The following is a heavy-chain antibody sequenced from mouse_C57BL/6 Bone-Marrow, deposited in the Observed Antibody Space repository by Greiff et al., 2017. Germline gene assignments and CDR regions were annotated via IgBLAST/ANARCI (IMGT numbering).Heavy chain of an antibody. J-gene: IGHJ2*01. CDR3: ARYGYYEYYFDY. Sequence: DVQLQESGPGLVKPSQSLSLTCSVTGYSITSGYYWNWIRQFPGNKLEWMGYISYDGSNNYNPSLKNRISITRDTSKNQFFLKLNSVTTEDTATYYCARYGYYEYYFDYWGQGTTLTVSS. CDR1: GYSITSGYY. V-gene: IGHV3-6*01. D-gene: IGHD2-4*01. CDR2: ISYDGSN.